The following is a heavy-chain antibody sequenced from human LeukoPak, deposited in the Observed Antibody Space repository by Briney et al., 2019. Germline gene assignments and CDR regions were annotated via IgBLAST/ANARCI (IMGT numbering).Heavy chain of an antibody. D-gene: IGHD3-9*01. CDR2: IRYDGSNK. Sequence: PGGSLRLSCAASGFTFSSYGMHWVRQAPGKGLEWVAFIRYDGSNKYYADSVKGRFTISRDNAKNSLYLQMNSLRAEDTAVYYCARDGATMTYYDILTGYYSDNYYYMDVWGKGTTVTISS. J-gene: IGHJ6*03. CDR1: GFTFSSYG. CDR3: ARDGATMTYYDILTGYYSDNYYYMDV. V-gene: IGHV3-30*02.